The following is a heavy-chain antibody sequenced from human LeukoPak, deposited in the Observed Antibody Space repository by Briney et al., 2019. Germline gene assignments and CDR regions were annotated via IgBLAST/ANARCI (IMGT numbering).Heavy chain of an antibody. CDR3: ARDSTYYDFWSGYYPVLFDP. CDR1: GGSISSYY. CDR2: IYYSGST. Sequence: SETLSLTCTVSGGSISSYYWSWIRQPPGKGLEWIGYIYYSGSTNYNPSLKSRVTISVDTSKNQFSLKLSSVTAADTAVYYCARDSTYYDFWSGYYPVLFDPWGQGTLVTVSS. D-gene: IGHD3-3*01. J-gene: IGHJ5*02. V-gene: IGHV4-59*12.